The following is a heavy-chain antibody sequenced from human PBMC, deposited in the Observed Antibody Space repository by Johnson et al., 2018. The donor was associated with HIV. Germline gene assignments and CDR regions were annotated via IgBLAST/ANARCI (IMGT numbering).Heavy chain of an antibody. CDR1: GFTFDDYG. J-gene: IGHJ3*02. CDR2: ISSSGTTV. Sequence: QVQLVESGGGVVQPGRSLRLSCAASGFTFDDYGMSWVRQAPGKGLEWVSYISSSGTTVYHADHVKGRFSISMDNAKQSLYLQMNSLRAEDTAVYYCARDRGYWDAFDIWGQGTMVTVSS. D-gene: IGHD3-22*01. CDR3: ARDRGYWDAFDI. V-gene: IGHV3-11*04.